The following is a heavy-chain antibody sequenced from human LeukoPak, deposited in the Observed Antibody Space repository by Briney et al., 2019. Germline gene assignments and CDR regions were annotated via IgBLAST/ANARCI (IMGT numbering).Heavy chain of an antibody. V-gene: IGHV3-30*04. CDR1: GFTFSSYA. Sequence: PAGSLRLSCAASGFTFSSYAMHWVRQAPGKGLEWVAVISYDGSNKYYADSVKGRFTIPRDNSKNTLYLQMNSLRAEDTAVYYCARDITMVRGRYYYYGMDVWGKGTTVTVSS. J-gene: IGHJ6*04. CDR3: ARDITMVRGRYYYYGMDV. D-gene: IGHD3-10*01. CDR2: ISYDGSNK.